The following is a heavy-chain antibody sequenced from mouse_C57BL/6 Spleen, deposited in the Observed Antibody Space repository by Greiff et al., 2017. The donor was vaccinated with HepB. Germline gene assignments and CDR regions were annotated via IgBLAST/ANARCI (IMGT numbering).Heavy chain of an antibody. CDR2: IDPEDGGT. Sequence: EVQLQQSGAELVKPGASVKLSCTASGFNIKDYYMHWVKQRTEQGLEWIGRIDPEDGGTKYAPKFQGKATITADTTSNPAYLQLSSRTSEDTAVYYSASYYGSRAYWYFDVWGTGTTVTVAS. CDR3: ASYYGSRAYWYFDV. V-gene: IGHV14-2*01. CDR1: GFNIKDYY. D-gene: IGHD1-1*01. J-gene: IGHJ1*03.